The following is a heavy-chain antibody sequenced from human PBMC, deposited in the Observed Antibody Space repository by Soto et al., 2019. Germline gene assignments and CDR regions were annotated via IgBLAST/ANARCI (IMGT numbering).Heavy chain of an antibody. CDR3: ARDPAGGDDGSWFDP. V-gene: IGHV4-59*01. CDR2: IYYSGST. Sequence: QVQLQESGPGLVKPSETLSLTCTVSGGSISSYYWSWIRQPPGKGLEWIGYIYYSGSTNYNPSLKSRVTISVDTSKNQFSLKLSSVTAADTAVYYCARDPAGGDDGSWFDPWDQGTLVTVSS. D-gene: IGHD4-17*01. J-gene: IGHJ5*02. CDR1: GGSISSYY.